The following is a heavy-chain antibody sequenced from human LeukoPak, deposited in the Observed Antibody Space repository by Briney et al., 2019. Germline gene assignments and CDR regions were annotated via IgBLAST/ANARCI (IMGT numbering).Heavy chain of an antibody. V-gene: IGHV3-48*04. CDR3: ARALWFGELFHFDY. D-gene: IGHD3-10*01. CDR2: ISSSSSTI. Sequence: GGSLRLSCAASGFIFGTYSMNWVRQAPGKGLEWVSYISSSSSTIYYADSVKGRFTISRDNAKNSLYLQMNSLRAEDTAVYYCARALWFGELFHFDYWGQGTLVTVSS. CDR1: GFIFGTYS. J-gene: IGHJ4*02.